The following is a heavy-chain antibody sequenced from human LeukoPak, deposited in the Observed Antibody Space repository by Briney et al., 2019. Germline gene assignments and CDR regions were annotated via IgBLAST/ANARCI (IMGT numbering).Heavy chain of an antibody. D-gene: IGHD2-2*01. CDR1: GDSFSNYY. Sequence: SETLSLTCSVSGDSFSNYYWTWIRQPPGKGLEWIGYAYYSGSTNYNPSLKTRLHLSVDTSKNRFSLKLSSVTAADTAVYYCASSPRLTTSWFLFDSWGHGTLVTVPS. J-gene: IGHJ5*01. CDR3: ASSPRLTTSWFLFDS. V-gene: IGHV4-59*08. CDR2: AYYSGST.